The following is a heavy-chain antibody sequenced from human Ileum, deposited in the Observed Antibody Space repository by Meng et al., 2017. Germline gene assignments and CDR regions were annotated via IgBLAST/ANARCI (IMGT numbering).Heavy chain of an antibody. Sequence: QVQLVQSGAEVKKSGAPVKASCTASGYTFTNYYMYWVRQAPGQGPEWMGIINPTGGATTYAQKFQGRVTMTRDMSTSTVYMELSSLRSEDTAMYYCARVLVPSIKTPIHYWGQVTLVTVSS. D-gene: IGHD3-3*02. CDR2: INPTGGAT. J-gene: IGHJ4*02. CDR1: GYTFTNYY. V-gene: IGHV1-46*01. CDR3: ARVLVPSIKTPIHY.